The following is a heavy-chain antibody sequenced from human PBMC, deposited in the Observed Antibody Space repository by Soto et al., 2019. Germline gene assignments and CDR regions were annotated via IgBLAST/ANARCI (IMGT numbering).Heavy chain of an antibody. CDR1: GYTFTSYA. D-gene: IGHD3-3*01. J-gene: IGHJ5*02. V-gene: IGHV1-3*01. CDR3: ARDLYEYYDFWSGYPTTNWFDP. Sequence: ASVKVSCKASGYTFTSYAMHWVRQAPGQRLEWMGWINAGNGNTKYSQKFQGRVTITRDTSASTAYMELSSLRSEDTAVYYCARDLYEYYDFWSGYPTTNWFDPWGQGTLVTVSS. CDR2: INAGNGNT.